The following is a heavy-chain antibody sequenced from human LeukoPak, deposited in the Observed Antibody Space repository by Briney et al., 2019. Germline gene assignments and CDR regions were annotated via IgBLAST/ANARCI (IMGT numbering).Heavy chain of an antibody. J-gene: IGHJ4*02. CDR2: ISGSGGST. CDR3: AKDVEMATMGYYFDY. V-gene: IGHV3-23*01. Sequence: PGGSLRLSCAASGFTFSSYAMSWVRQAPGKGLEWVSAISGSGGSTYYADSVKGRFTISRDNSKNTLYLQMNSLRAEDTAVYYCAKDVEMATMGYYFDYWGQGTLVTVSS. CDR1: GFTFSSYA. D-gene: IGHD5-24*01.